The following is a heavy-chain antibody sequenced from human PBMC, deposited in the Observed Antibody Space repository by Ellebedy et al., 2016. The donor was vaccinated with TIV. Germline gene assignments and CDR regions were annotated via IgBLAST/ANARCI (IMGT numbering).Heavy chain of an antibody. Sequence: ASVKVSXKTSGYTFTDYYIHWVRQVPGQGLEWMGWINPNSGDTHYAQKFQGRVIMTSDTSISTAAMDLSRLRSDDTAVYYCASVEFQLLYRGRFDHWGQGTLVTVSS. V-gene: IGHV1-2*02. D-gene: IGHD2-2*02. CDR3: ASVEFQLLYRGRFDH. CDR2: INPNSGDT. CDR1: GYTFTDYY. J-gene: IGHJ4*02.